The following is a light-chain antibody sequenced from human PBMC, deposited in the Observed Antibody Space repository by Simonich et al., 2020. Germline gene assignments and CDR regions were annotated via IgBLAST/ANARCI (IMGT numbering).Light chain of an antibody. CDR1: QSVSSN. J-gene: IGKJ1*01. V-gene: IGKV3-15*01. Sequence: EIVMTQSPATLSVSPGERDTLSCRASQSVSSNLAWYQQKPGHAPRLLIYGASTRATGIPARFSGSGSGTEFTLTISSMQSEDFAVYYCQQYNNWWTFGQGTKVEIK. CDR3: QQYNNWWT. CDR2: GAS.